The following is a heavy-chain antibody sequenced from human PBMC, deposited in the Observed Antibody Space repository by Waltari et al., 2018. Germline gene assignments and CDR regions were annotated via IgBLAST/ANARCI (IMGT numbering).Heavy chain of an antibody. CDR1: DASILSSNIY. V-gene: IGHV4-39*01. CDR3: ATQSGLTSCGSAHPAGFDS. J-gene: IGHJ5*01. D-gene: IGHD3-3*01. CDR2: SSYSQTN. Sequence: QLQLQESGPGLVQPPETLSLTCAFPDASILSSNIYWGWIPQPPGKGLEWIGSSSYSQTNYYSPSFQSRVTISIDTYENQFSLTLKSVTGADTAGSDCATQSGLTSCGSAHPAGFDSWGQGTPVTVS.